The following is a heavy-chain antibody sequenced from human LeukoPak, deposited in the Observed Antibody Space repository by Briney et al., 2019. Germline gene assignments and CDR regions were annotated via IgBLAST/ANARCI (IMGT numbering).Heavy chain of an antibody. J-gene: IGHJ4*02. CDR2: IHSSGST. D-gene: IGHD5-18*01. CDR1: GVSISTYH. Sequence: PSETLSLTCTVSGVSISTYHWSWIRQPAGKGLEWIGRIHSSGSTNYDPSLKSRVTMSIDTSKNQFSLKVTSVTAADTALYYCARDGLYSNGYSYFDFWGQGTLATVSS. V-gene: IGHV4-4*07. CDR3: ARDGLYSNGYSYFDF.